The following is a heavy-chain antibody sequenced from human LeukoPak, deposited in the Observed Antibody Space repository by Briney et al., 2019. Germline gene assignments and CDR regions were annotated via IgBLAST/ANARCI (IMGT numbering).Heavy chain of an antibody. CDR2: IYYSGST. J-gene: IGHJ4*02. V-gene: IGHV4-59*13. D-gene: IGHD1-26*01. Sequence: SETLSLTCTVSGGSISSYYWSWIRQPPGKGLEWIGYIYYSGSTYYNPSLKSRVTISIDTSKNQFSLKLRSVTAADTAVYYCARGAGATDYWGQGTLVTVSS. CDR3: ARGAGATDY. CDR1: GGSISSYY.